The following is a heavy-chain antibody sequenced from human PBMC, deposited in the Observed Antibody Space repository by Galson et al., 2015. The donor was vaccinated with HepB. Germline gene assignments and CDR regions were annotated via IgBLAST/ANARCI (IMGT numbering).Heavy chain of an antibody. D-gene: IGHD6-13*01. V-gene: IGHV5-51*01. CDR3: ARSGSGSGYSSSWYDY. CDR2: IYPGDSDT. CDR1: GYSFTSYW. Sequence: QSGAEVKKPGESLKISCNGSGYSFTSYWIGWVRQMPGKGLEWMGIIYPGDSDTRYSPSFQGQVTISADKSISTAYLQWSSLKASDTAMYYCARSGSGSGYSSSWYDYWGQGTLVTVSS. J-gene: IGHJ4*02.